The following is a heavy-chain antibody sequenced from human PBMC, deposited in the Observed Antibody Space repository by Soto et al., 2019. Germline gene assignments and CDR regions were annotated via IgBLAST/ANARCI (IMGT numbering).Heavy chain of an antibody. D-gene: IGHD6-19*01. V-gene: IGHV4-4*02. J-gene: IGHJ4*02. Sequence: QVHMQESGPGLVKPSGTLSLTCAVSGGSITTNWWSWVRQPPGKGLEWIGEIYHSGTTNYNPSRRGRVTRPVDKSHNQFSLNLNSVTAADSAIYYCARQIAVPRTSGFDYWGQGNLVTVSS. CDR2: IYHSGTT. CDR1: GGSITTNW. CDR3: ARQIAVPRTSGFDY.